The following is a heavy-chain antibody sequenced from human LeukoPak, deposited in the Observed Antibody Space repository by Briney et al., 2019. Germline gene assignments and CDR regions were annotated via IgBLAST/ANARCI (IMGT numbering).Heavy chain of an antibody. D-gene: IGHD6-13*01. Sequence: ASVKVSCKASGYTFTSYGISWLRQAPGQGLEWMGWISAYNGNTNYAQKLQGRVTMTTDTSTSTAYMELRSLRSDDTAVYCCARDSDSSSWYEFDYWGQGTLVTVSS. V-gene: IGHV1-18*01. CDR3: ARDSDSSSWYEFDY. CDR1: GYTFTSYG. J-gene: IGHJ4*02. CDR2: ISAYNGNT.